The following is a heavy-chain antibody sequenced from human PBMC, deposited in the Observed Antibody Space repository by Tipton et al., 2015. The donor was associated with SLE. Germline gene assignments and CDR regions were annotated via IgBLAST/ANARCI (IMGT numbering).Heavy chain of an antibody. D-gene: IGHD6-13*01. V-gene: IGHV4-39*01. CDR1: GGSISSSSYY. J-gene: IGHJ3*02. Sequence: TLSLTCTVPGGSISSSSYYWGWIRQPPGKGLEWIGSIYYSGSTYYNPSLKSRVTISVDTSKNQFSLKLTSVTAADTAVYYCARASGGSSWYGGAFDIWGQGTMVTVSS. CDR3: ARASGGSSWYGGAFDI. CDR2: IYYSGST.